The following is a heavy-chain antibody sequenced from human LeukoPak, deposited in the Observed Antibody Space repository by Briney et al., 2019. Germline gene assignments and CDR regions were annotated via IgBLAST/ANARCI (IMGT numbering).Heavy chain of an antibody. V-gene: IGHV4-34*01. J-gene: IGHJ6*02. Sequence: SETLSLTCAVYGGSFSGYYWSWIRQPPGKGLEWIGEINHSGSTNYNPSLKSRVTISVDTSKNQFSLKLSSVTAADTAVYYCARGVPYYDILTGYSKANYYYYAMDVWGQGTTVTVSS. CDR1: GGSFSGYY. CDR3: ARGVPYYDILTGYSKANYYYYAMDV. D-gene: IGHD3-9*01. CDR2: INHSGST.